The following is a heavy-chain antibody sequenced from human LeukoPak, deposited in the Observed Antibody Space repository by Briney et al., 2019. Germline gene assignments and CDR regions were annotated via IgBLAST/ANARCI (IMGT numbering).Heavy chain of an antibody. CDR2: ISYDGSNK. CDR1: GFTFSSYA. Sequence: PGRSLRLSCAASGFTFSSYAMHWVRQAPGKGLEWVAVISYDGSNKYYADSVKGRFTISRDNSKNTLYLQMNSLRVEDTAVYYCARDPNGYSGYEFDYWGQGTLVTVSS. CDR3: ARDPNGYSGYEFDY. V-gene: IGHV3-30*04. D-gene: IGHD5-12*01. J-gene: IGHJ4*02.